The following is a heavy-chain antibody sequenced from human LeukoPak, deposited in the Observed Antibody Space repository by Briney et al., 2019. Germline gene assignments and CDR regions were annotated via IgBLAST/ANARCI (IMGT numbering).Heavy chain of an antibody. D-gene: IGHD6-6*01. V-gene: IGHV3-11*01. J-gene: IGHJ6*03. Sequence: PGGSPILSCAASGFTFSDYYMSWVRPAPGKGGEGGSYISSSGSTIYYADSVKGRFTISRDNAKNSLYLQMNSLRAEDTAVYYCARRVIEYSSSRPTGYYYYMDVWGKGTTVTVSS. CDR3: ARRVIEYSSSRPTGYYYYMDV. CDR1: GFTFSDYY. CDR2: ISSSGSTI.